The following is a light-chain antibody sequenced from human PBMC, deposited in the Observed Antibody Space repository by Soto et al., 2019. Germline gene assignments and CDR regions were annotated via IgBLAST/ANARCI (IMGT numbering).Light chain of an antibody. V-gene: IGKV1-9*01. CDR2: AAS. CDR1: QDISTH. Sequence: IQLTQSPSSLSASVGDRVTISCRASQDISTHLAWFAQKPGRAPQLLIYAASTLHSGVPSRFSGSGSGTDFTLTISRLEPEDFAVFYCQHYDSLPITFGQGTRLEIK. J-gene: IGKJ5*01. CDR3: QHYDSLPIT.